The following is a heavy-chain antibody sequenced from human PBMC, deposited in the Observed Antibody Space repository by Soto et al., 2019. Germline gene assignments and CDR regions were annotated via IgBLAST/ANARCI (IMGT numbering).Heavy chain of an antibody. CDR3: ARLLLRPGKFDY. CDR1: GFSFSDYY. Sequence: PGGSLRLSCAASGFSFSDYYMTWIRQAPGKGLGWISDISSSGDPTYYADSVRGRFTISRDNAKNSLYLQLNSLRGEDTAVYYCARLLLRPGKFDYWGQGTLVTVSS. D-gene: IGHD2-21*01. J-gene: IGHJ4*02. V-gene: IGHV3-11*01. CDR2: ISSSGDPT.